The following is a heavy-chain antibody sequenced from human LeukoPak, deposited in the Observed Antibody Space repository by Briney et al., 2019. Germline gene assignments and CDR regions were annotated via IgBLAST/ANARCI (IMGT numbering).Heavy chain of an antibody. J-gene: IGHJ4*02. CDR3: AKGGSSWHYFDY. Sequence: GGSLRLSCAASGFTFSSYAMSWVRQAPGKGLEWVSTIPGNGGFAYSADSVKGRFTISRDNSENTLYLQMNSLRAEDTAVYYCAKGGSSWHYFDYWGQGTLVTVSS. V-gene: IGHV3-23*01. D-gene: IGHD6-13*01. CDR2: IPGNGGFA. CDR1: GFTFSSYA.